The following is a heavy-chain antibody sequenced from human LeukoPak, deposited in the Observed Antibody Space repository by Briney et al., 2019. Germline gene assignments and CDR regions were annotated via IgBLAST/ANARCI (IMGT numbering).Heavy chain of an antibody. CDR3: ARLGGYCSSTSCTNFDY. CDR1: GGTFSSYA. D-gene: IGHD2-2*01. J-gene: IGHJ4*02. CDR2: IIPIFGTA. V-gene: IGHV1-69*05. Sequence: ASVKVSCKASGGTFSSYAISWVRQAPGQGLEWMGGIIPIFGTANYAQKFQGRVTITTDESTSTAYMERSSLRSEDTAVYYCARLGGYCSSTSCTNFDYWGQGTLVTVSS.